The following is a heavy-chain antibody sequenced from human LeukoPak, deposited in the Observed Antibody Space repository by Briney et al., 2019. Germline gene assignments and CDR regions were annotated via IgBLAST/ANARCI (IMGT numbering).Heavy chain of an antibody. CDR3: ARGRAARGYYYYYMDV. V-gene: IGHV4-34*01. J-gene: IGHJ6*03. D-gene: IGHD6-6*01. CDR1: GGSFSGYY. Sequence: KSSETLSLTCAVYGGSFSGYYWSWIRRPPGKGLEWIGEINHSGSTNYNPSLKSRVTISVDTSKNQFSLKLSSVTAADTAVYYCARGRAARGYYYYYMDVWGKGTTVTVSS. CDR2: INHSGST.